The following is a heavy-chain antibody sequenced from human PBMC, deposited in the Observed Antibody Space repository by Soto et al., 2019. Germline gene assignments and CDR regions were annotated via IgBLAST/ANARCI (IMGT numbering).Heavy chain of an antibody. D-gene: IGHD2-8*02. CDR2: IIPIFGTP. CDR3: ARAVIKGLRATGSLDN. Sequence: QVQPVQSGAEVKKPGSSMKVSCKASGGTFSTDAISWVRQAPRQGLEWMGGIIPIFGTPNYAQKFQGRVTITADESTTTAYMELSSLTSDDTAVYFCARAVIKGLRATGSLDNWGQGTLVTVSS. V-gene: IGHV1-69*01. J-gene: IGHJ4*02. CDR1: GGTFSTDA.